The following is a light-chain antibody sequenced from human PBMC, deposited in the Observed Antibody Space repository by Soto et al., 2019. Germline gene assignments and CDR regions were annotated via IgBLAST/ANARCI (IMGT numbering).Light chain of an antibody. V-gene: IGKV1-33*01. CDR2: HAS. J-gene: IGKJ4*01. Sequence: DIQMTQSPSSLSASVGDRVTITCQASQDINNYLNWYQQKPGKAPKLLIYHASNLETGVLSRFSGSGSGTDFTFTISSLQPEDIATYYCQQYDNLPLTFGGGTTVEIK. CDR3: QQYDNLPLT. CDR1: QDINNY.